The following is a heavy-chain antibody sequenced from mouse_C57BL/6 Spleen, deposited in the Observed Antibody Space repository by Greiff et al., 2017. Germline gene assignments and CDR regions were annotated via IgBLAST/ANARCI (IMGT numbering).Heavy chain of an antibody. CDR1: GYTFTSYW. D-gene: IGHD1-1*01. CDR3: ARFYYGSAY. Sequence: QVQLQQPGAELVKPGASVKLSCKASGYTFTSYWMQWVKQRPGQGLEWIGEIDPSDSYTNYNQKFKGKATLTVDTSSSTAYMQLSILTSVDSAVYYCARFYYGSAYWGQGTLVTVSA. J-gene: IGHJ3*01. CDR2: IDPSDSYT. V-gene: IGHV1-50*01.